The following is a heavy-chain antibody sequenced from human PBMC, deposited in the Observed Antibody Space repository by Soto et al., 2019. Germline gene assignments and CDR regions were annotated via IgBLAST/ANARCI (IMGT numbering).Heavy chain of an antibody. CDR2: IGSRGSPI. Sequence: VHLVDSGGGLVKPGGSLRLSCAVSGFTFSDYFMTWIRQAPGKGLEWVSYIGSRGSPIYYVDSVKGRFTISRDNAKDSLYLHMNSLRAEDTAVYYCARVSSSSLFDYWGQGTLVTVSS. CDR3: ARVSSSSLFDY. J-gene: IGHJ4*02. V-gene: IGHV3-11*01. CDR1: GFTFSDYF. D-gene: IGHD6-6*01.